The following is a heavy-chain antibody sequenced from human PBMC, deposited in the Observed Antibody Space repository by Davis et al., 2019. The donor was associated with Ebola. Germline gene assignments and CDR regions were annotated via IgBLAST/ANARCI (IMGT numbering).Heavy chain of an antibody. CDR2: IYYSGST. Sequence: MPGGSLRLSCTVSGGSISSYYWSWIRQPPGKGLEWIGYIYYSGSTNYNPSLKSRVTISVDTSKNQFSLKLSSVTAADTAVYYCASQRWRPGGGYYYYGMDVWGQGTTVTVSS. V-gene: IGHV4-59*08. CDR3: ASQRWRPGGGYYYYGMDV. D-gene: IGHD5-24*01. J-gene: IGHJ6*02. CDR1: GGSISSYY.